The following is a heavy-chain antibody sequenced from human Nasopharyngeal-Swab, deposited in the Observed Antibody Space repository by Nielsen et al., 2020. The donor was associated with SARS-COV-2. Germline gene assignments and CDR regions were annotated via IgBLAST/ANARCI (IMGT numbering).Heavy chain of an antibody. CDR2: IYYSGNT. J-gene: IGHJ4*02. CDR3: ASRGYSGYDFDY. V-gene: IGHV4-39*07. D-gene: IGHD5-12*01. CDR1: GGSISSRSYY. Sequence: SETLSLTCTVSGGSISSRSYYWGWIRQPPGKGLEWIGSIYYSGNTYYNPSLKSRVTISVDTSKNQFSLKLSSVTAADTAVYYCASRGYSGYDFDYWGQGTLVTVSS.